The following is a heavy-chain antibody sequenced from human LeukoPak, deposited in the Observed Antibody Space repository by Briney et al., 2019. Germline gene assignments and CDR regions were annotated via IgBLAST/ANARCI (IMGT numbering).Heavy chain of an antibody. CDR3: AKCRRYSSGWCNWLDP. V-gene: IGHV3-53*01. J-gene: IGHJ5*02. CDR2: IYSDATT. D-gene: IGHD6-19*01. Sequence: GGSLRLSCAASGFTVSTNYVSWVRQAPGKGLEWVSIIYSDATTSYADSVKGRFTISRDNSKNTLYLQLNSLGVEDTAVYFCAKCRRYSSGWCNWLDPWGQGTQVTVSS. CDR1: GFTVSTNY.